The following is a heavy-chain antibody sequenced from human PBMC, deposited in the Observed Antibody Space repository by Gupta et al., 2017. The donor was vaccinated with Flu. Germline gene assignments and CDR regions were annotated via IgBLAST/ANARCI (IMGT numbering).Heavy chain of an antibody. V-gene: IGHV3-7*04. J-gene: IGHJ4*02. Sequence: EVQLVESGGGLFHPGGSLSLSCAASGFTFVSYWMIWVRLVPGKGLEWVANIEQDGSEKYYVDSVKGRFTISRDNAKNSLYLQMNSLRAEDTAVYYCARESPNYGDYTFYFDYWGQGTLVTVSS. CDR3: ARESPNYGDYTFYFDY. D-gene: IGHD4-17*01. CDR1: GFTFVSYW. CDR2: IEQDGSEK.